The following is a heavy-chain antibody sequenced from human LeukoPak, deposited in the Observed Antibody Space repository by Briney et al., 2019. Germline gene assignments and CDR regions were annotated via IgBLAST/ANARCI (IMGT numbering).Heavy chain of an antibody. Sequence: SVKVSCKASGGTFSSYAISGVRQAPGQGLEWMGGIIPIFGTANYAQKFQGRVTITADESTSTAYMELSSLRSEDTAVYYCARGGRAGSCSAFDIWGQGTMVTVSS. V-gene: IGHV1-69*13. CDR2: IIPIFGTA. CDR1: GGTFSSYA. CDR3: ARGGRAGSCSAFDI. J-gene: IGHJ3*02. D-gene: IGHD3-10*02.